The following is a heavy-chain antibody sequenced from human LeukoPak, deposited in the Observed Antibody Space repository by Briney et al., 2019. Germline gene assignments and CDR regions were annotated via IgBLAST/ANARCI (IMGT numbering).Heavy chain of an antibody. V-gene: IGHV3-9*01. D-gene: IGHD5-18*01. CDR2: ISWNSGSI. J-gene: IGHJ4*02. CDR1: GFTFDDYA. CDR3: ARDPDHSSGY. Sequence: PGRSLRLSCAASGFTFDDYAMHWVRQAPGKGLEWVSGISWNSGSIGYADSVKGRFTISRDNAKNSLYLQMNSLRAEDTAVYYCARDPDHSSGYWGQGTLVTVSS.